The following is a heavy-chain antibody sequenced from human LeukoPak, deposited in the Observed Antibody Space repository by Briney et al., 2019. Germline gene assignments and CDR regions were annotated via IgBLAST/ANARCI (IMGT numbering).Heavy chain of an antibody. J-gene: IGHJ5*02. CDR2: IYYSGST. D-gene: IGHD3-22*01. CDR3: ARSPYDSSGYEGRDDYNWFDP. Sequence: SETLSLTCTVSGGSISSHYWSWIRQPPGKGLERIGYIYYSGSTNYNPSLKSRVTISVDTSKNQFSLKLSSVTAADTAVYYCARSPYDSSGYEGRDDYNWFDPWGQGTLVTVSS. V-gene: IGHV4-59*11. CDR1: GGSISSHY.